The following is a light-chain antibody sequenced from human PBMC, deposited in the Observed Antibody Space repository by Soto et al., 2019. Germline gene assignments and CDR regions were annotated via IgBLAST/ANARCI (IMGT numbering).Light chain of an antibody. J-gene: IGKJ5*01. CDR3: QQSYSTLS. V-gene: IGKV1-39*01. Sequence: IQMTQSPSSLSAPVGDRVTSTCRASQSISSYLNWYQQKPGKAPKLLIYAASSFQSGVQSRFSGSGSGTDFTLTSISLKPEEFATDYIQQSYSTLSVGQGTRRAIK. CDR1: QSISSY. CDR2: AAS.